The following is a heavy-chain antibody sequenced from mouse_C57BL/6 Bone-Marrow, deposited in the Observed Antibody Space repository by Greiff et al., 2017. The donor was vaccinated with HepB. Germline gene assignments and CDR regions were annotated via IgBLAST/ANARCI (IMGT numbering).Heavy chain of an antibody. J-gene: IGHJ3*01. Sequence: QVQLKQPGAELVKPGASVKMSCKASGYTFTSYWITWVKQRPGQGLEWIGDIYPGSGSTNYNEKFKSKATLTVDTSSSTAYMQLSSLTSEDSAVYYCARYDYYYGSSYPFAYWGQGTLVTVSA. V-gene: IGHV1-55*01. CDR3: ARYDYYYGSSYPFAY. D-gene: IGHD1-1*01. CDR1: GYTFTSYW. CDR2: IYPGSGST.